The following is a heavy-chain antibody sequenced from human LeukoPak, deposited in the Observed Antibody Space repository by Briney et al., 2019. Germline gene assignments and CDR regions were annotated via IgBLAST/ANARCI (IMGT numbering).Heavy chain of an antibody. D-gene: IGHD3-9*01. Sequence: GGSLRLSCAASGFTFSSYAMHWVRQAPGKGLEWVAVISYDGSNKYYADSVKGRFTISRDNSKNTLYLQMNSLRAEDTAVYYCARGPDLYYDILTGYPFDYWGQGTLVTVSS. CDR3: ARGPDLYYDILTGYPFDY. J-gene: IGHJ4*02. CDR2: ISYDGSNK. V-gene: IGHV3-30*04. CDR1: GFTFSSYA.